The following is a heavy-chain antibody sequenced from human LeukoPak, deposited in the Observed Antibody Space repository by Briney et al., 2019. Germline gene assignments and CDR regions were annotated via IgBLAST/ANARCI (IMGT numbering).Heavy chain of an antibody. D-gene: IGHD6-13*01. CDR1: GYTFTSYD. Sequence: ASVKVSCKASGYTFTSYDINWVRQATGQGLEWMGWMNPNSGNTGYAQKFQGRITMTRNTSITTAYMELSSLISEDTAVYCCARGGGSSFPGDYWGQGTLVTVSS. V-gene: IGHV1-8*01. J-gene: IGHJ4*02. CDR3: ARGGGSSFPGDY. CDR2: MNPNSGNT.